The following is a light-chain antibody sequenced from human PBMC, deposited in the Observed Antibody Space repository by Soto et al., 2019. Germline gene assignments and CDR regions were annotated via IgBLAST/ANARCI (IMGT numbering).Light chain of an antibody. CDR2: EVS. J-gene: IGLJ3*02. V-gene: IGLV2-14*01. CDR1: SSDVGGHNY. Sequence: QSALTQPASVSGSPGQSITISCTGTSSDVGGHNYVSWYQQHPGKAPKLMISEVSNRPSGISNRFSGSKSGNTASLTISGLEPEDEADYYCSSDTNSGTWVFGGGTKLTVL. CDR3: SSDTNSGTWV.